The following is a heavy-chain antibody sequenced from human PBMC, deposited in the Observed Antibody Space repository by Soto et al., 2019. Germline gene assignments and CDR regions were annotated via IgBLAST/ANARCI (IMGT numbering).Heavy chain of an antibody. CDR2: INHSGST. V-gene: IGHV4-34*01. D-gene: IGHD4-17*01. Sequence: SETLSLTCAVYGGSFSGYYWSWIRQPPGKGLEWIGEINHSGSTNYNPSLKSRVTISVDTSKNQFSLKLSSVTAADTAVYYCARVTPATTALDYWGQGTLVTVSS. J-gene: IGHJ4*02. CDR1: GGSFSGYY. CDR3: ARVTPATTALDY.